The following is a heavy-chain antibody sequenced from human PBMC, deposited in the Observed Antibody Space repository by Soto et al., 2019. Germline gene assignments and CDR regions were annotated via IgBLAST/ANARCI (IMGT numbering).Heavy chain of an antibody. CDR2: IIPIFGTA. J-gene: IGHJ4*02. CDR3: ARDFGQQLVPDY. D-gene: IGHD6-13*01. CDR1: GGTFSSYA. V-gene: IGHV1-69*13. Sequence: SVKVSCKASGGTFSSYAISWVRQAPGQGLEWMGGIIPIFGTANYAQKFQGRVTITADESTSTAYMELSSLRSEDTAVYYCARDFGQQLVPDYWGQGTLVTVSS.